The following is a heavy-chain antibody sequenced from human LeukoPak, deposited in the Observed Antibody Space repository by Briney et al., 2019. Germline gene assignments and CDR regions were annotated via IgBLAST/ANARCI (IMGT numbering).Heavy chain of an antibody. J-gene: IGHJ4*02. CDR1: GGTFHSYI. V-gene: IGHV1-69*01. Sequence: SVKVSCKASGGTFHSYIVTWVRQAPGPGLEWMGGIVPIIGTANYAQKFQGRVTITADDSTSTAYYCARDQRPSCLGGICYSGDYWGQGTLVTVTS. CDR3: SGDY. CDR2: IVPIIGTA. D-gene: IGHD2-15*01.